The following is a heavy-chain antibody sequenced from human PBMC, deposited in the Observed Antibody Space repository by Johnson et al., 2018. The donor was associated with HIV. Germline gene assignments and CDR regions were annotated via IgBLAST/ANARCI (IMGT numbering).Heavy chain of an antibody. CDR3: AKGASITMIVAVVRAFDI. CDR1: GFTFDDYG. Sequence: QVQLVESGGGVVRPGGSLRLSCAASGFTFDDYGMSWVRQAPGKGLEWVAVIRYDGSNKYYADSVKGRFTISRDNSKNTLYLQMNSLRAEDTAVYYCAKGASITMIVAVVRAFDIWGQGTMVTVSS. V-gene: IGHV3-30*02. D-gene: IGHD3-22*01. J-gene: IGHJ3*02. CDR2: IRYDGSNK.